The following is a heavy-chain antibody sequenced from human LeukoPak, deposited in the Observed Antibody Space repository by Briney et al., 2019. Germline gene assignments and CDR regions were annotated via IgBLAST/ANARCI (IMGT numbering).Heavy chain of an antibody. V-gene: IGHV1-69*05. D-gene: IGHD1-26*01. CDR3: ATPNSGSYSYYFDY. CDR1: GGTLGTSG. J-gene: IGHJ4*02. Sequence: SVKVSCKASGGTLGTSGISWVRQAPGQGPEWMGGIIPIFGTANYAQKFQGRVTITTDESTNTAYMELSSLRSEDTAVYYCATPNSGSYSYYFDYWGQGTVVTDSS. CDR2: IIPIFGTA.